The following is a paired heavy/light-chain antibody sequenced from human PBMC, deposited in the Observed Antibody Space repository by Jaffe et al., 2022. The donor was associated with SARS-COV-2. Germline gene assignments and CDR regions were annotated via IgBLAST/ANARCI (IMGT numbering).Heavy chain of an antibody. CDR3: AGDPGAEDPVHIEGANFVH. J-gene: IGHJ4*02. CDR2: IREDGVEK. V-gene: IGHV3-7*01. Sequence: EVQLVESGGGLVQPGGSLRLSCAASGLTFNTYWMNWVRQAPGKGLEWVANIREDGVEKYYVDSVKGRFTISRDNAKNSVYLHMNTLTTEDTAVYYCAGDPGAEDPVHIEGANFVHWGQGTLVTVSS. CDR1: GLTFNTYW. D-gene: IGHD1-26*01.
Light chain of an antibody. V-gene: IGKV3-15*01. Sequence: EIVMTQSPATLSVSPGERATLSCRAGQSVGSSLAWYQQKPGQAPRLLIHGASTRATGIPARFSASGSGTDFTLTISSLQSEDFAVYYCQQYHDWPPITFGQGTRVEIK. CDR3: QQYHDWPPIT. J-gene: IGKJ5*01. CDR2: GAS. CDR1: QSVGSS.